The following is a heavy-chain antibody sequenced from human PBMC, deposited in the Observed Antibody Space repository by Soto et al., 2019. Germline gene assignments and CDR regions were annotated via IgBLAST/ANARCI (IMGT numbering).Heavy chain of an antibody. Sequence: PSETLSLTCSIYSGSSSGYYWSWIRQPPGKGLEWIGEISQSGNTNYSPSLESRVSISIDTSKKQFSLNLASVSAADTAVYYCARAPKVSGSSQTRPDFWGQGTLVTVSS. J-gene: IGHJ4*02. CDR3: ARAPKVSGSSQTRPDF. CDR1: SGSSSGYY. CDR2: ISQSGNT. D-gene: IGHD6-6*01. V-gene: IGHV4-34*01.